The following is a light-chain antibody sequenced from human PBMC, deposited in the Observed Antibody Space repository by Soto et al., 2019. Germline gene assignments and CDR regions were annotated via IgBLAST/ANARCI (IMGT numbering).Light chain of an antibody. Sequence: EIVLTQSPGTLSLSPGERATFSCRASQSVSNSSLAWYHQKPGQAPRLLLFAASRRATGIPDTFSGSGSGTDVSLTIRRLEADYFAVYYCQVYGNSPMYTFGQGTRLEIK. J-gene: IGKJ2*01. CDR3: QVYGNSPMYT. V-gene: IGKV3-20*01. CDR2: AAS. CDR1: QSVSNSS.